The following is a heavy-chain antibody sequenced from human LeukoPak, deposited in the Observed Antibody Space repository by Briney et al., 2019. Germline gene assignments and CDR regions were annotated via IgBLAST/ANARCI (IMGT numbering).Heavy chain of an antibody. Sequence: SETLSLTCTVSGGSISSYYWSWIRQPPGKGLEWIGYIYYSGSTNYNPSLKSRVTISIDKSKNQFSLKVTSVTAADTAVYYCAAKTTVTTYYFDHWGQGTRVTVSS. CDR1: GGSISSYY. CDR2: IYYSGST. D-gene: IGHD4-17*01. CDR3: AAKTTVTTYYFDH. V-gene: IGHV4-59*12. J-gene: IGHJ4*02.